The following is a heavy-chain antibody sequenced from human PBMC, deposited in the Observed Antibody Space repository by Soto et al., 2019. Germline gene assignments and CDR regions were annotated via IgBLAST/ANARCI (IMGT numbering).Heavy chain of an antibody. Sequence: PGGSLRLSCAASGFTFSSYAMSWVRQAPGKGLEWVSAISGSGGSTYYADSVKGRFTISRDNSKNTLYLQMNSLRAEDTAVYYCAKEPGTIFGVVKTYYFDYWGQGTLVTVSS. CDR2: ISGSGGST. V-gene: IGHV3-23*01. J-gene: IGHJ4*02. CDR3: AKEPGTIFGVVKTYYFDY. D-gene: IGHD3-3*01. CDR1: GFTFSSYA.